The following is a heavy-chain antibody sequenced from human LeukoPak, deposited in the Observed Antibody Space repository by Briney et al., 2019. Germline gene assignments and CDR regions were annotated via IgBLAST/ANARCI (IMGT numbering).Heavy chain of an antibody. J-gene: IGHJ4*02. D-gene: IGHD6-13*01. Sequence: PGGSLRLSCAASGFTFSSYGMHWVRQAPDKGLEWVAFISYDGSSIHYADSVKGRFTISRDKSKNTMYLQMNSLRIEDTAVYYCARGRSSLINWSAAGTLFDYWGQGTLVTVSS. CDR1: GFTFSSYG. CDR2: ISYDGSSI. V-gene: IGHV3-30-3*01. CDR3: ARGRSSLINWSAAGTLFDY.